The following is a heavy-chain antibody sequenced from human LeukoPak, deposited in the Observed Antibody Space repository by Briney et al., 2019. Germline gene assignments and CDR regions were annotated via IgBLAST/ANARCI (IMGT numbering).Heavy chain of an antibody. CDR2: MNPNSGNT. D-gene: IGHD5-12*01. CDR3: ARVPRFDIVATTVDY. Sequence: ASVKVSCKASGYTFTSYDINWVRQATGQGLEWMGWMNPNSGNTGYAQKFQGRVTITRNTSISTAYMELSSLRSEDTAVYYCARVPRFDIVATTVDYWGQGTLVTVSS. J-gene: IGHJ4*02. V-gene: IGHV1-8*03. CDR1: GYTFTSYD.